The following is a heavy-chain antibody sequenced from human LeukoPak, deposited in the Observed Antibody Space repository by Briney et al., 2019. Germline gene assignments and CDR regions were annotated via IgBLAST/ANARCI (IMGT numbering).Heavy chain of an antibody. Sequence: GGSLRLSCVASGFPFSSYWMTWVRQAPGKGLEWVANIKQDGSEQYYVDSVKGRFTISRDNAKNSLYLQMNSLRIEDMAVYYCARAVSGAAAPFDSWGQGTLVTVSS. CDR2: IKQDGSEQ. D-gene: IGHD2-2*01. J-gene: IGHJ4*02. V-gene: IGHV3-7*03. CDR3: ARAVSGAAAPFDS. CDR1: GFPFSSYW.